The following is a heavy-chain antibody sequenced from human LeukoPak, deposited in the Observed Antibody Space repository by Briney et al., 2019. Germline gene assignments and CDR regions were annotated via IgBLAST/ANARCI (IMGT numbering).Heavy chain of an antibody. CDR1: GGSISSSSYQ. CDR3: ARRPRTYFDW. V-gene: IGHV4-39*01. Sequence: PSETLSLTCTVSGGSISSSSYQWDWIRQPPGKGLEWIGSIYYSGSTYYNPSLKSRVTISVDTSKNQFSLKLISVTAADTAVYYCARRPRTYFDWWGQGTLVTVSS. CDR2: IYYSGST. J-gene: IGHJ4*02.